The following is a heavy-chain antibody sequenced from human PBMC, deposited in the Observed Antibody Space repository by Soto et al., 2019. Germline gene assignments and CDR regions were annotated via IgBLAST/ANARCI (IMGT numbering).Heavy chain of an antibody. J-gene: IGHJ3*02. V-gene: IGHV3-72*01. Sequence: GGSLRLSCAASGFTFSDHYMDWVRQAPGKGLEWVGRIKNKANSYTTEYAAPVKGRFIISRDDSKNSVYLQMNSLRAEDTAVYYFARDHFFFLSGYWAPAFDISAQGTTVTVSS. CDR3: ARDHFFFLSGYWAPAFDI. CDR2: IKNKANSYTT. D-gene: IGHD3-3*01. CDR1: GFTFSDHY.